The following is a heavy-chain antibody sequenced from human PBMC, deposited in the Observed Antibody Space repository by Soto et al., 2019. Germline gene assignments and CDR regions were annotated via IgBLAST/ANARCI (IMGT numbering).Heavy chain of an antibody. CDR2: ISYSEGT. D-gene: IGHD4-17*01. V-gene: IGHV4-59*01. CDR3: STRSGVYGELVDY. J-gene: IGHJ4*02. CDR1: GASIRSYY. Sequence: ASETLSLTCTVSGASIRSYYLSWIRQPPGKSLELLGYISYSEGTKYNPSLKSRVTISLDTSKNQFSLKVNSVTAADTALYYCSTRSGVYGELVDYWGQGALVTVYS.